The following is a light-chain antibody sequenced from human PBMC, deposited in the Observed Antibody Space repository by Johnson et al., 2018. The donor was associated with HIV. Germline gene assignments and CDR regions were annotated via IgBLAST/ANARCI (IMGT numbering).Light chain of an antibody. CDR2: DTI. CDR3: GTWDSSLNAYV. V-gene: IGLV1-51*01. Sequence: QSVLTQPPSVSAAPGQKVTISCSGTSSNIGNNYVSWYQKFPGTAPKLLIYDTIKRHSGIPDRFSGSKSGTSATLGITGLQTGDEADYYCGTWDSSLNAYVFGAATKVALL. CDR1: SSNIGNNY. J-gene: IGLJ1*01.